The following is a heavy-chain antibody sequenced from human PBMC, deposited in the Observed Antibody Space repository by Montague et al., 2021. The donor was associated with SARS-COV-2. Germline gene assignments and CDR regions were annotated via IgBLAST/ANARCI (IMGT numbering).Heavy chain of an antibody. Sequence: SETLSLTCSVSGGSISSSSHYWAWIRQPPGRRLEWIGTIYYSGTTLYHPSLKSRIIMSVDTSDNQFSLQLNSVSATDTAIYYCARAQMAVTEYYPDYWGQGILVTVSS. CDR3: ARAQMAVTEYYPDY. J-gene: IGHJ4*02. V-gene: IGHV4-39*01. D-gene: IGHD2/OR15-2a*01. CDR2: IYYSGTT. CDR1: GGSISSSSHY.